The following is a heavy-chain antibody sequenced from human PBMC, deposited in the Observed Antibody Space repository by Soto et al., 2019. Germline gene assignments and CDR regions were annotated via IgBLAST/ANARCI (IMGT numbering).Heavy chain of an antibody. D-gene: IGHD7-27*01. Sequence: EVQLVESGGGLTQPGGSLRLSCVVSGFIVSRSHMMWVRQAPGKGLEGVSVIYNHGQINYVDPVKGRFTIARDNSKNTIYRQMNSLKVDDTVVYYCVRVTGAERHWGQGALVTVSS. CDR2: IYNHGQI. V-gene: IGHV3-53*01. CDR3: VRVTGAERH. J-gene: IGHJ4*02. CDR1: GFIVSRSH.